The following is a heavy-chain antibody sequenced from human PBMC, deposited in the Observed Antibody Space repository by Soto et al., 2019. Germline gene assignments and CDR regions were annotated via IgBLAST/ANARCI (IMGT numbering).Heavy chain of an antibody. D-gene: IGHD3-22*01. V-gene: IGHV4-31*03. Sequence: PSETLSLTCTVSGGSISIGGYYWSCIRQHPGKGLEWIGYIYYSGSTYYNPSLKSRVTISVDTSKNQFSLKLSSVTAADTAVYYCARVAYYYDSSGSSNAFDIWGQGTMVTVSS. J-gene: IGHJ3*02. CDR1: GGSISIGGYY. CDR2: IYYSGST. CDR3: ARVAYYYDSSGSSNAFDI.